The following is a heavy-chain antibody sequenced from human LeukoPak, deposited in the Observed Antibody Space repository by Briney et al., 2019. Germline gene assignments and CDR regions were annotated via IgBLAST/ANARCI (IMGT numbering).Heavy chain of an antibody. J-gene: IGHJ5*02. Sequence: ASVKVSCKASGYTFTSYGISWVRQAPGQGLEWMGWISAYNGNTNYAQKLQGRVTMTTDTPTSTAYMELRSLRSDDTAVYYCARVWEDYYGSANWFDPWGQGTLVTVSS. CDR2: ISAYNGNT. CDR1: GYTFTSYG. CDR3: ARVWEDYYGSANWFDP. V-gene: IGHV1-18*04. D-gene: IGHD3-10*01.